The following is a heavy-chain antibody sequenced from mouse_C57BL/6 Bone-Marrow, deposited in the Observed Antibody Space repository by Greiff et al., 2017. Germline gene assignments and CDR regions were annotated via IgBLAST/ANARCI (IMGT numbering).Heavy chain of an antibody. Sequence: EVQLQQSGTVLARPGASVKMSCKTSGYTFTSYWMHWVKQRPGQGLEWIGAIYPGNSDTSYNQKFKGKAKLTAVTSASTAYMELSSLTNEDSAVYYCTRGTTVVAPYAMDYWGQGTSVTVSS. CDR3: TRGTTVVAPYAMDY. J-gene: IGHJ4*01. CDR1: GYTFTSYW. V-gene: IGHV1-5*01. D-gene: IGHD1-1*01. CDR2: IYPGNSDT.